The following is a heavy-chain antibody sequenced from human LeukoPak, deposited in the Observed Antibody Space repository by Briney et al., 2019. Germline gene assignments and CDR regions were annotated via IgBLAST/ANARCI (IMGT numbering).Heavy chain of an antibody. V-gene: IGHV3-30*02. CDR3: AKDPSSSWYQGKVY. D-gene: IGHD6-13*01. CDR2: IRYDGSNK. J-gene: IGHJ4*02. Sequence: GGSLRLSCAASGFTFSSYGMHWVRQAPGKGLEWVAFIRYDGSNKYYADSVKGRFTISRDNSKNTLYLQMISLRAEDTAVYYCAKDPSSSWYQGKVYWGQGTLVTVSS. CDR1: GFTFSSYG.